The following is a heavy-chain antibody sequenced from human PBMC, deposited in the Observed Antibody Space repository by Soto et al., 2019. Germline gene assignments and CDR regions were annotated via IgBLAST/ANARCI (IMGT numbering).Heavy chain of an antibody. D-gene: IGHD1-26*01. V-gene: IGHV1-2*02. CDR1: GYTFTGHY. J-gene: IGHJ4*02. Sequence: ASVKVSCKASGYTFTGHYIHWVRHAPEQGPEWMGGIGPESGATRYAQRFQGRVTINRDISNTTVYMELKNLSPDERAVYYCGRGRSGQIVVFYWGQGTPVTVSS. CDR2: IGPESGAT. CDR3: GRGRSGQIVVFY.